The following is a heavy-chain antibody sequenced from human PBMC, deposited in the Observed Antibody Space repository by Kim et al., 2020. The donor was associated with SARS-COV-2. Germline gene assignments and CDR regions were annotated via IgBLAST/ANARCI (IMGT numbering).Heavy chain of an antibody. D-gene: IGHD3-10*01. Sequence: GGSLRLSCAASGFTFSSYGMHWVRQAPGKGLEWVAVISYDGSNKYYADSVKGRFTISRDNSKNTLYLQMNSLRAEDTAVYYCAKDVLLWFWDSTFWGQGT. CDR1: GFTFSSYG. V-gene: IGHV3-30*18. CDR3: AKDVLLWFWDSTF. CDR2: ISYDGSNK. J-gene: IGHJ3*01.